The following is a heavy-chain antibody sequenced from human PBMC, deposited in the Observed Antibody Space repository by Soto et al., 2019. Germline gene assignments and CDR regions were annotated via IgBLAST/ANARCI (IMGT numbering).Heavy chain of an antibody. D-gene: IGHD3-22*01. CDR2: IGGSGDKT. V-gene: IGHV3-23*01. J-gene: IGHJ6*02. CDR3: AKEFDTSGYYSYYYAMDV. CDR1: GFTFSTYA. Sequence: LRLSCEASGFTFSTYAMNWVRQAPWKGLEWFSAIGGSGDKTYYADSVRGRFTISRDNSKNTLFLQMNSLRAEDTAVYYCAKEFDTSGYYSYYYAMDVWGHGTTVTVS.